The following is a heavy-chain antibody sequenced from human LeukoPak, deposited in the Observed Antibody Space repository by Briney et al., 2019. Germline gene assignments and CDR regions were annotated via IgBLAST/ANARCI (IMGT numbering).Heavy chain of an antibody. CDR2: IAADGAS. Sequence: GGSLRLSCAASDSSFRNHDMSWVRQTSETGLEWVSSIAADGASWSADSVRGRFTISRDKSQNILYLQMNSLRADDTAIYYCAKGPNFGSWRAVDYWGQGSLVTVSS. D-gene: IGHD3-10*01. CDR3: AKGPNFGSWRAVDY. V-gene: IGHV3-23*01. CDR1: DSSFRNHD. J-gene: IGHJ4*02.